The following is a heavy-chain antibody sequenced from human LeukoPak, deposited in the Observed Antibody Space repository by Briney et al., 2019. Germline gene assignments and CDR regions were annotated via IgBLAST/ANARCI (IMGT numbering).Heavy chain of an antibody. CDR1: GFSFSNYL. V-gene: IGHV3-74*01. Sequence: PGGSLRLSCVASGFSFSNYLMYWGRQAPGKGLVWVSRINSDGSYTDYADSAKGRFTIPRDNAKDTLYLQMNSLRADDTAVHYCARADNWQSGGAWGQGTLVTVSS. CDR3: ARADNWQSGGA. CDR2: INSDGSYT. J-gene: IGHJ5*02. D-gene: IGHD1-1*01.